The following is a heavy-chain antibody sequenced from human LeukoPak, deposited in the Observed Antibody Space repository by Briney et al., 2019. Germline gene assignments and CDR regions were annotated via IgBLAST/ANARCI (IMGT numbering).Heavy chain of an antibody. Sequence: GESLKISCKASGYNFPGDWIGWVRQVSGKGLEWMGIIYPQDSDTRYSPSFEGQVIISVDKSISTAYLQWSSLKASDTAVYYCARISSSWNENFDYWGQGTLVTVSS. CDR3: ARISSSWNENFDY. V-gene: IGHV5-51*01. CDR2: IYPQDSDT. CDR1: GYNFPGDW. D-gene: IGHD6-13*01. J-gene: IGHJ4*02.